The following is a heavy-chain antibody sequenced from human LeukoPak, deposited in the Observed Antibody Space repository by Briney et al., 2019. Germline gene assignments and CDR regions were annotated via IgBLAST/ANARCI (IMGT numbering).Heavy chain of an antibody. V-gene: IGHV4-34*01. CDR1: GGSFSGYY. J-gene: IGHJ4*02. CDR2: INHSGST. Sequence: PSETLSLTCAVYGGSFSGYYWSWIRQPPGKGLEWIGEINHSGSTNYNPSLKSRVTISVDTSKNHFSLKLSSGTAADTAVYYCARDSYGFVDYWGQGTLVTVSS. CDR3: ARDSYGFVDY. D-gene: IGHD5-18*01.